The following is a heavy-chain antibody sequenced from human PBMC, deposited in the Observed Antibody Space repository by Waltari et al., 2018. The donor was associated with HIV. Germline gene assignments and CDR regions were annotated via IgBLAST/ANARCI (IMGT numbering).Heavy chain of an antibody. D-gene: IGHD2-8*01. J-gene: IGHJ4*02. CDR1: GFTFSTYG. V-gene: IGHV3-64*01. Sequence: EVHLVQPGGGLVQPGESLRLSCEASGFTFSTYGMNWVRQAPGRGLEYVAGISSNGGTTSYANAVKGRFTISRDNSKNTLYLQMGSLRAEDTAVYYCARTNYYDYWGQGALVTVSS. CDR3: ARTNYYDY. CDR2: ISSNGGTT.